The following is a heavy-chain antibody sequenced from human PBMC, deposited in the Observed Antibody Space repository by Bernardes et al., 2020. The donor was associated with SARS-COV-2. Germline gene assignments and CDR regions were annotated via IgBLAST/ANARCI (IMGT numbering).Heavy chain of an antibody. CDR2: IYIYGSA. D-gene: IGHD3-22*01. CDR1: GFTFSPTY. CDR3: ARVTDGYWI. Sequence: GGSLRLSCASPGFTFSPTYMTWVRQAPGKGLEWVSVIYIYGSAYYAQSVRGRFTISRDSTGNTVYLQMNSLRDDDTAMYYCARVTDGYWIWGQGAVVTVSA. J-gene: IGHJ3*02. V-gene: IGHV3-66*01.